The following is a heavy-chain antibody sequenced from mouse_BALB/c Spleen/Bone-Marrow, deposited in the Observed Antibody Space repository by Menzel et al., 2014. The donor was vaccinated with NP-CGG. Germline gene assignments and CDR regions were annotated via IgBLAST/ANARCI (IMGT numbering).Heavy chain of an antibody. CDR1: GFTFXDYY. CDR3: ANYYGSTWFAY. Sequence: EVQRVESGGGLVKPGGSLKLSCAASGFTFXDYYMYWVRQTPEKRLEWVATISDGGSYTYYPDSVKGRFTISRDNAKNNLYLQMSSLKSEDTAMYYCANYYGSTWFAYWGQGTLVTVSA. CDR2: ISDGGSYT. J-gene: IGHJ3*01. D-gene: IGHD1-1*01. V-gene: IGHV5-4*02.